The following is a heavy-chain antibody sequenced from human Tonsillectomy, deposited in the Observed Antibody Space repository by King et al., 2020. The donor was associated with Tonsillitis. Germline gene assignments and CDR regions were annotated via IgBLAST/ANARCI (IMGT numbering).Heavy chain of an antibody. CDR3: VRVFGDYRGAFDI. J-gene: IGHJ3*02. V-gene: IGHV4-39*02. CDR1: GGSIRSSGYY. D-gene: IGHD4-17*01. Sequence: LQLQESGPGLVKPSETLSLSCTVSGGSIRSSGYYAGWIRQPPTKGLEWIGSIHYSGDTYYNPSLKSRVTMSVDTSKNHFSLKLHSVTAADAAVYYCVRVFGDYRGAFDIWGQGTMVTVSS. CDR2: IHYSGDT.